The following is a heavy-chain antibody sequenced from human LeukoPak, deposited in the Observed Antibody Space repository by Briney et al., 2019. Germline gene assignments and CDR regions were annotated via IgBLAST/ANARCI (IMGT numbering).Heavy chain of an antibody. V-gene: IGHV3-23*01. D-gene: IGHD5-12*01. CDR1: GFTFSSYA. CDR2: ISGSGGST. J-gene: IGHJ4*02. CDR3: AKVPEYGGYFY. Sequence: GGSLRLSCAGSGFTFSSYAMSWVRQAPGKGLEWVSAISGSGGSTYYADSVKGRFTISRDNSKNTLYLQMNSLRAEDTAVYYCAKVPEYGGYFYWGQGTLVTVSS.